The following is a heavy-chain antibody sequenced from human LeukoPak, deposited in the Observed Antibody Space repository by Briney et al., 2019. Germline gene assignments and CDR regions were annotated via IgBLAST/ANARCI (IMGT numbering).Heavy chain of an antibody. CDR2: IYYSGST. J-gene: IGHJ4*02. V-gene: IGHV4-59*12. Sequence: PSETLSLTCAVYGRSFSGYYWSWIRQPPGKGLEWIGYIYYSGSTNYNPSLESRVTISVDTSKNQFSLKLSSVTAADTAVYYCARRDSSGYYYAKIDYWGQGTLVTVSS. D-gene: IGHD3-22*01. CDR3: ARRDSSGYYYAKIDY. CDR1: GRSFSGYY.